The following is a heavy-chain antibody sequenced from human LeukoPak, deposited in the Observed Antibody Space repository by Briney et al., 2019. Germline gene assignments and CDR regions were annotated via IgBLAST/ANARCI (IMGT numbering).Heavy chain of an antibody. Sequence: SETLSLTCTVSGVSISTSTHYWAWIRQPPGKGLEWIGEINHSGSTNYNPSLKSRVTISVDTSKNPFSLKLSSVTAADTAVYYCARGLRRRAPDYWGQGTLVTVSS. J-gene: IGHJ4*02. V-gene: IGHV4-39*07. CDR2: INHSGST. CDR3: ARGLRRRAPDY. CDR1: GVSISTSTHY.